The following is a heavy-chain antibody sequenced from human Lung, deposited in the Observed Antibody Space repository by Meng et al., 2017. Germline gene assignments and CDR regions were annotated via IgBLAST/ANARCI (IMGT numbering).Heavy chain of an antibody. CDR3: ARSKSIAAAGGC. J-gene: IGHJ4*02. V-gene: IGHV1-3*01. CDR2: INAGNGNT. Sequence: QVQLVQSGAEVKKSGASVKGFCKASGYTFTNYAMHWVRQAPGQRLEWMGWINAGNGNTKYSQKFQGRVTITRDTSASTAYMELSSLRSEDTAVYYCARSKSIAAAGGCWGQGTLVTVSS. CDR1: GYTFTNYA. D-gene: IGHD6-13*01.